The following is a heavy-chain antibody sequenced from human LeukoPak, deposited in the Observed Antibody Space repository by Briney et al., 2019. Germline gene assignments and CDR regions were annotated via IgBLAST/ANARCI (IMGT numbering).Heavy chain of an antibody. J-gene: IGHJ4*02. Sequence: GGSLRLSCAASGFTFSSYWMTWVRQAPGKGLEWVSYISSSSNTIYYADSVKGRFTISRDNAKNSLYLQMNSLRAEDTAVYYCATSSGWGHFDYWGQGTLVTVSS. CDR1: GFTFSSYW. CDR2: ISSSSNTI. D-gene: IGHD6-19*01. V-gene: IGHV3-48*01. CDR3: ATSSGWGHFDY.